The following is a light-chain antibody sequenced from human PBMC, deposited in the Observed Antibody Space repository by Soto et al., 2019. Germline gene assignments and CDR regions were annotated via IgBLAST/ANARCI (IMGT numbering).Light chain of an antibody. V-gene: IGKV1-27*01. CDR2: KAS. J-gene: IGKJ2*01. CDR1: RGISNY. CDR3: QKYNSAPYT. Sequence: DIQMTQSPSSLSSSVGDSVTITCRASRGISNYFAWYQQQPGKGPRLLIYKASTLHSGVPSRFSGSGSGTDFTITISSLQPEDGANYCCQKYNSAPYTFGQGTNLEIK.